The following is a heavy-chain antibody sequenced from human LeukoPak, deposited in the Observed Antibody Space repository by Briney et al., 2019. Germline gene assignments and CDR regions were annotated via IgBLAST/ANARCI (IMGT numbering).Heavy chain of an antibody. V-gene: IGHV4-61*02. Sequence: SETLSLTCTVSGGSISSGGYYWSWIRQPAGKGLEWIGRIYTSGSTNYNPSLKSRVTMSVDTSKNQFSLKLSSVTAADTAVYYCARDPKFRPFGVAINAFDIWGQGTMVTVSS. D-gene: IGHD3-3*01. CDR1: GGSISSGGYY. CDR3: ARDPKFRPFGVAINAFDI. CDR2: IYTSGST. J-gene: IGHJ3*02.